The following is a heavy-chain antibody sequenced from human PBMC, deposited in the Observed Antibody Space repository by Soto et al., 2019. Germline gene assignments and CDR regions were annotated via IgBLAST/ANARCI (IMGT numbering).Heavy chain of an antibody. J-gene: IGHJ4*02. CDR3: VRDFR. CDR1: GFPFSNSW. V-gene: IGHV3-74*01. CDR2: INGDGSST. Sequence: EVQLVESGGGLVQPGGSLRLSCAASGFPFSNSWMSWVRQAPGKGLVWVSRINGDGSSTNYADSVKGRFTISRDNAMKTLHLQMNCLRVEDTAVYYCVRDFRWGQGTLVTVSS.